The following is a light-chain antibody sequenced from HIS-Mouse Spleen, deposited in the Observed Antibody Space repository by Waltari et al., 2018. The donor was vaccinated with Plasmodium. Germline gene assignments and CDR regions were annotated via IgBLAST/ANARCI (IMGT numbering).Light chain of an antibody. CDR3: QQYGSSPRT. Sequence: ELVLTQSPGTLSLSPGESATPSCRASQRVSSSYLAWYQQKPGQAPRLLSYGASSRATGIPDRFSGSGSGTDFTLTISRLEPEDFAVYYCQQYGSSPRTFGQGTKVEIK. J-gene: IGKJ1*01. CDR1: QRVSSSY. V-gene: IGKV3-20*01. CDR2: GAS.